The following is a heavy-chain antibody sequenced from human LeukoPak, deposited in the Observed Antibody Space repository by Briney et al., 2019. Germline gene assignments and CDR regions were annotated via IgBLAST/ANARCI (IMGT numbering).Heavy chain of an antibody. Sequence: PGGSLRLSCAASGSTLSTYAMSWVRQTLGKGLEWVAATSSSDAGTYHADSVRGRFTISRDNSKNTLYLQMNSLRAEDTAVYYCARRAGAYSHPYDYWGQGTLVPVSS. CDR1: GSTLSTYA. J-gene: IGHJ4*02. CDR2: TSSSDAGT. D-gene: IGHD4/OR15-4a*01. CDR3: ARRAGAYSHPYDY. V-gene: IGHV3-23*01.